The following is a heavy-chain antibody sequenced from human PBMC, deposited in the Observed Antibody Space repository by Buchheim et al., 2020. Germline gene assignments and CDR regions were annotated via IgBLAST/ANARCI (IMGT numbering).Heavy chain of an antibody. CDR2: ISASGATR. Sequence: QVHLVESGGGLVKPGESLRLSCAASGFIFSDYYMSWIRQAPGKGLEWVSYISASGATRHYADSVKGRFTLSRDNAKNSLHLQMNSLTAGDTAVYYCARGRVATDSDYWGQGTL. V-gene: IGHV3-11*01. D-gene: IGHD5-12*01. J-gene: IGHJ4*02. CDR3: ARGRVATDSDY. CDR1: GFIFSDYY.